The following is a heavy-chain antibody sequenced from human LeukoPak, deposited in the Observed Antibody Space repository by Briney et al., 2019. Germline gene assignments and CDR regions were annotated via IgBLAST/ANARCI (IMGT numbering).Heavy chain of an antibody. CDR1: GGSIRSNY. J-gene: IGHJ5*02. V-gene: IGHV4-4*07. CDR2: ISTDGSA. CDR3: ARSSTSTIFGVLNWFDP. Sequence: SETLSLTCTVSGGSIRSNYWSWIRQSAGKGLEWIGRISTDGSASYNPSLKSRLTMSVDTSKNQFSLTLNSVTAADTAVYYCARSSTSTIFGVLNWFDPWGQGTLVTVSS. D-gene: IGHD3-3*01.